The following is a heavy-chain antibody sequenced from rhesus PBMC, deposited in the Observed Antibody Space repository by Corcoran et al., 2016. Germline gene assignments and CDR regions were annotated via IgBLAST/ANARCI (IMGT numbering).Heavy chain of an antibody. CDR1: GGSIRSSY. CDR3: ASDRGMDDFDV. J-gene: IGHJ3*01. V-gene: IGHV4-169*02. CDR2: IYGSGSST. Sequence: QLQLQESGPGLVKPSETLSVTCAVSGGSIRSSYWSCLRQAPWQGLEWIVYIYGSGSSTNYNPSRKDRATLSRDTSKKERSLTLRCVTAADTAVYYCASDRGMDDFDVWGQGLRGTVSS. D-gene: IGHD5-42*01.